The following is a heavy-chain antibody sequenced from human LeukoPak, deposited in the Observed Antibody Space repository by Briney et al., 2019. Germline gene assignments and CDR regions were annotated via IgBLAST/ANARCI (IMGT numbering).Heavy chain of an antibody. J-gene: IGHJ6*02. D-gene: IGHD2-2*01. CDR3: AREEIVVVPAATNYYYYGMDV. CDR2: IYTSGST. CDR1: GGSISSYY. V-gene: IGHV4-4*07. Sequence: SETLSLTCTVSGGSISSYYWSWIRQPAGKGLEWIGRIYTSGSTNYNPSLKSRVTMSIDTSKNQFSLKLSSVTAADTAVYYCAREEIVVVPAATNYYYYGMDVWGQGTTVTVSS.